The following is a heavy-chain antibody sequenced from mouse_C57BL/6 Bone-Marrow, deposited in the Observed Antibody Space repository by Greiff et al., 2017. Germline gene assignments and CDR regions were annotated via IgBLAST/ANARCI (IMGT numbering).Heavy chain of an antibody. Sequence: QVQLKESGPGLVAPSQRLSITCTVSGFSFTSYAISWVRQPPGKGLEWLGVIWTGGGTNYNSALKSRLSISKDNSKSQVFLKMNSLQTDDTARYYCARLHYYGSSYVGVFDVWGTGTTVTVSS. V-gene: IGHV2-9-1*01. J-gene: IGHJ1*03. D-gene: IGHD1-1*01. CDR2: IWTGGGT. CDR3: ARLHYYGSSYVGVFDV. CDR1: GFSFTSYA.